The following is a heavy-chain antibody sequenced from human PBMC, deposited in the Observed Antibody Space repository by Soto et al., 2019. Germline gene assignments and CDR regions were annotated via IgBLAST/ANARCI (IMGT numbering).Heavy chain of an antibody. CDR2: ISASGSYT. Sequence: EVILVESGGGLVKPGGSLRLSCANSGFVFSSYSMNWVRQAPGKGLEWVSSISASGSYTFHADSVKVRFTISRDNANNLLYLQMSSLRADETAVYYCAREVIEVTNVMDVWGQGTTVTVSS. CDR1: GFVFSSYS. CDR3: AREVIEVTNVMDV. D-gene: IGHD2-21*01. J-gene: IGHJ6*02. V-gene: IGHV3-21*01.